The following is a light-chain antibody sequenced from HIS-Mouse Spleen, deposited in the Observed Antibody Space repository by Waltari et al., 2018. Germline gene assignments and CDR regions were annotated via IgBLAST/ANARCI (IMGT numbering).Light chain of an antibody. Sequence: QSALTQPPSASGSPGQSVTISCTGTSRDAGGYNYASWYQQHPGQAPKLMIYEVSKRPSGVPDRFSGSKSGNTASLTVSGLQAEDEADYYCSSYAGSNNYVFGTGTKVTVL. V-gene: IGLV2-8*01. J-gene: IGLJ1*01. CDR3: SSYAGSNNYV. CDR2: EVS. CDR1: SRDAGGYNY.